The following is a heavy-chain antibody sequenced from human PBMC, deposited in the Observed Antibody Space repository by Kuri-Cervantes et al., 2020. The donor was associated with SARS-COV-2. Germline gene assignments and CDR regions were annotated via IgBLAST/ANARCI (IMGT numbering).Heavy chain of an antibody. V-gene: IGHV4-59*01. Sequence: GSLRLSCTVSYASMTSFYWGWIRQSPGRGLEWIGYMYYTGKSNYNPSLESRVSMSLAASESRFFLTLTSVTTADTAIYYCASGNDFSLDYWGQGILVTVSS. CDR2: MYYTGKS. D-gene: IGHD4-11*01. CDR3: ASGNDFSLDY. J-gene: IGHJ4*02. CDR1: YASMTSFY.